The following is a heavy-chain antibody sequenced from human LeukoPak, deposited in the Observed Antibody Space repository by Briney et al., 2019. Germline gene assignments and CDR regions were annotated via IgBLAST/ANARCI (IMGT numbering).Heavy chain of an antibody. CDR1: GFTFSNYW. CDR3: ARDSQHLNFDY. D-gene: IGHD3-3*02. V-gene: IGHV3-7*04. CDR2: IKGDGSDK. J-gene: IGHJ4*02. Sequence: GGSLRLSCAASGFTFSNYWMNWVRQAPGKGLEWVANIKGDGSDKFSVDSVKGRFIISRDNAKNSLYLQMNSLRAEDTAVYYYARDSQHLNFDYWGQGTLVTVSS.